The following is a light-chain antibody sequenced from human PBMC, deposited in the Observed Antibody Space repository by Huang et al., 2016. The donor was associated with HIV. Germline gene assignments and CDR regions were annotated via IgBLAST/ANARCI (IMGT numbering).Light chain of an antibody. Sequence: EIVMTQSPATLSVSPGERATLSCRASQNIGDNLTWYQHKPGHAPRLLIYGASKRATGIPPRFSGSGSGTEFTLTISGLESEEFAVYDCQQFNNWPPRFTFGPGTTVDVK. V-gene: IGKV3-15*01. CDR2: GAS. CDR1: QNIGDN. J-gene: IGKJ3*01. CDR3: QQFNNWPPRFT.